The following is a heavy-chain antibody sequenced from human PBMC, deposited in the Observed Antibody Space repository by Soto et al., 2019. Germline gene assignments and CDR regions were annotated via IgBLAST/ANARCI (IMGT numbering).Heavy chain of an antibody. V-gene: IGHV4-59*01. J-gene: IGHJ4*02. CDR1: GGSISSYY. Sequence: PSETLSLTCTVSGGSISSYYWSCIRQPPGKGLEWIGYIYYSGSTNYNPSLKSRVTISVDTSKNQFSLKLSSVTAADTAVYYCARGYGATVDYWGQGTLVTVSS. CDR2: IYYSGST. CDR3: ARGYGATVDY. D-gene: IGHD1-26*01.